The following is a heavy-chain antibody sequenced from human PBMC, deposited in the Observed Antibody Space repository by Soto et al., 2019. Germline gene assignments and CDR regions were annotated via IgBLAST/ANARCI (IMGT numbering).Heavy chain of an antibody. J-gene: IGHJ6*02. CDR3: AKDPPTAVSPYRRDI. CDR2: IGGSGGST. Sequence: GTRRLSWAVSACTVSSYARCWGRPPPCTGRAEGSGIGGSGGSTCYADSVQGRFTMSRDKSKNTLYLQLNSLSAADEAVCYCAKDPPTAVSPYRRDIWGQRPTVTVSS. CDR1: ACTVSSYA. D-gene: IGHD6-25*01. V-gene: IGHV3-23*01.